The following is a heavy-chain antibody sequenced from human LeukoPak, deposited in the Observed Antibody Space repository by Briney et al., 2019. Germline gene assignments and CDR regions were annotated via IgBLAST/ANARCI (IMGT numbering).Heavy chain of an antibody. J-gene: IGHJ4*02. Sequence: PSETPSLTCTVSGGSVSSSSYYWAWIRQPPGKGLEWIGSIYYSGLTNYSPSLKSRVTISLDTSKNQFSLNINFVTAADTAVYYCARDVPGGRNDYWGQGTLVTVSS. D-gene: IGHD3-16*01. V-gene: IGHV4-39*07. CDR2: IYYSGLT. CDR3: ARDVPGGRNDY. CDR1: GGSVSSSSYY.